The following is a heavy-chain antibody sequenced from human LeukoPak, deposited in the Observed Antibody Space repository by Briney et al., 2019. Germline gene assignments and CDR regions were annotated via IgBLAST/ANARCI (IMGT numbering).Heavy chain of an antibody. V-gene: IGHV3-30-3*01. Sequence: GGSLGLSWAASGFTFSSYAMHWVRQAQGKGLEWVAVISYDGSNKYYADSVKGRFTISRDNSKNTLYLQMNSLRAEDTAVYYCARAGNDYGDLYSGYFDYWGQGTLVTVSS. D-gene: IGHD4-17*01. CDR1: GFTFSSYA. J-gene: IGHJ4*02. CDR3: ARAGNDYGDLYSGYFDY. CDR2: ISYDGSNK.